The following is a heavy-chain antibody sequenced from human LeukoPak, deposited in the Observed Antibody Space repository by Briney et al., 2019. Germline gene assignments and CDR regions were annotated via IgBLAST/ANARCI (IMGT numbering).Heavy chain of an antibody. CDR2: ISYDGHNE. J-gene: IGHJ6*02. V-gene: IGHV3-30*18. D-gene: IGHD2-8*01. Sequence: PGGSLRLSCAASGFTFSGYGMHWVRQAPGKGLEWVAVISYDGHNEYYADSVKGRSTISRDNSKNTVYVQMNSLRAEDTAVYYCAKGVGYGGMDVWGQGTTVTVSS. CDR3: AKGVGYGGMDV. CDR1: GFTFSGYG.